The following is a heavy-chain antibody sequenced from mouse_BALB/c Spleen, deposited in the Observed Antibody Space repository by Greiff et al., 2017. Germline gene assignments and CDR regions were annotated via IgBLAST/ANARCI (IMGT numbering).Heavy chain of an antibody. Sequence: LVESGAELVRPGVSVKISCKGSGYTFTDYAMHWVKQSHAKSLEWIGVISTYYGDASYNQKFKGKATMTVDKSSSTAYMELARLTSEDSAIYYCARGDGDYWGQGTSVTVSS. CDR1: GYTFTDYA. V-gene: IGHV1S137*01. CDR3: ARGDGDY. J-gene: IGHJ4*01. CDR2: ISTYYGDA.